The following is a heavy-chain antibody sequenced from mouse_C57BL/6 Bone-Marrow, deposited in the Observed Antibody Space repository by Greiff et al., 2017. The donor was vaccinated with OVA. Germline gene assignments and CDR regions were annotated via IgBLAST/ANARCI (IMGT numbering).Heavy chain of an antibody. D-gene: IGHD5-5*01. J-gene: IGHJ2*01. CDR1: GFTFSSYA. CDR3: AREGLPLIFGY. Sequence: EVQLVESGGGLVKPGGSLKLSCAASGFTFSSYAMSWVRQTPEKRLEWVATISDGGSYTYYPDNVKGRFTISRDNAKNNLYLQMSHLKSEDTAMYYCAREGLPLIFGYWGQGTTLTVSS. CDR2: ISDGGSYT. V-gene: IGHV5-4*01.